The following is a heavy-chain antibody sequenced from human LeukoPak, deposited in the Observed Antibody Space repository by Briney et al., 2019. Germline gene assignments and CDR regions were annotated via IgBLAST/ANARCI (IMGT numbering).Heavy chain of an antibody. D-gene: IGHD4-17*01. Sequence: ASVKVSCKASGYILSDYDINWVRQAPGQGLEYMGWINPNSLIPGYARKFRGRVTLTMDTSIRTAYMELSGLTYDDTAIYYCARVKPVPTVSFDPWGQGTLVTVSS. CDR1: GYILSDYD. CDR3: ARVKPVPTVSFDP. V-gene: IGHV1-8*01. CDR2: INPNSLIP. J-gene: IGHJ5*02.